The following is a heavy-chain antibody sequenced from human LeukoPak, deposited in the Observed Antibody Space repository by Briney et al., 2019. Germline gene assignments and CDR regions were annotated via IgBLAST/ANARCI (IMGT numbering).Heavy chain of an antibody. Sequence: PSETLSLTCAVYGGSFSGYYWSWIRQPPGKGLEWIGEINHSGSTNYNPSLKSRVTISVDTSKNQFSLKLSSVTAADTAVYYCARRNIRALALWGQGTMVTVSS. J-gene: IGHJ3*01. D-gene: IGHD2/OR15-2a*01. CDR1: GGSFSGYY. V-gene: IGHV4-34*01. CDR2: INHSGST. CDR3: ARRNIRALAL.